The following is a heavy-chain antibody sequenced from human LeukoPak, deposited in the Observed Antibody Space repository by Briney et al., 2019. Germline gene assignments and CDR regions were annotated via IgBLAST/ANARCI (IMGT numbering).Heavy chain of an antibody. J-gene: IGHJ4*02. CDR1: GGTFSSYA. CDR2: IIPIFGTA. Sequence: SVKVSCKASGGTFSSYAISWVRQAPGQGLEWMGGIIPIFGTANYAQKFQGRVTITADRSTSTAYMELSSLRSEDTAVYYCAEGDWAATFDYWGQGTLVTVSS. V-gene: IGHV1-69*06. D-gene: IGHD6-25*01. CDR3: AEGDWAATFDY.